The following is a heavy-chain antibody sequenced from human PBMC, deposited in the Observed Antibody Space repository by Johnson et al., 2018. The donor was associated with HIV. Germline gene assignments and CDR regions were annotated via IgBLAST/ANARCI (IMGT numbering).Heavy chain of an antibody. V-gene: IGHV3-20*04. CDR1: GFTFDDYG. CDR3: AREFITIFGVDLRPNAFDI. CDR2: INWNGGST. D-gene: IGHD3-3*01. Sequence: VQLVESGGGVVRPGGSLRLSCAASGFTFDDYGMSWVRQAPGKGLEWVSGINWNGGSTGYADSVKGRFTISRDNAKNSLYLQMNSLRAEDTALYYCAREFITIFGVDLRPNAFDIWGQGTMVTVSS. J-gene: IGHJ3*02.